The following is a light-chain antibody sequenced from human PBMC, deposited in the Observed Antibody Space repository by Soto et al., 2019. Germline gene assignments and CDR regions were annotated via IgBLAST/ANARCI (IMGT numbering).Light chain of an antibody. CDR1: SGHSNYA. V-gene: IGLV4-69*01. CDR2: VNSGGSH. J-gene: IGLJ7*01. Sequence: QSVLTQSPSASASLGASVKLTCTLSSGHSNYAIAWHQQQPEKGPRYLMKVNSGGSHIKGDGIPDRFSGSSSGAERYLFISSLPSEDAADYYCQTWGTGSAIVVFGGGTQLTVL. CDR3: QTWGTGSAIVV.